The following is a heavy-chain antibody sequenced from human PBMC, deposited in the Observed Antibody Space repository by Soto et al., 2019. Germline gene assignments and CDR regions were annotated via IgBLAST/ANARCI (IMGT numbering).Heavy chain of an antibody. CDR2: ISSSGSTI. Sequence: WGSLRLSCAASGFTLNSYEMSLFRHSPVKGLEWVSYISSSGSTIYADSVKGRFTISRDNAKNSLYLQMNSLRAEDTAVYYCASNRLGTNYYYYYGMDVWGQGTTVTVSS. V-gene: IGHV3-48*03. CDR1: GFTLNSYE. CDR3: ASNRLGTNYYYYYGMDV. D-gene: IGHD1-7*01. J-gene: IGHJ6*02.